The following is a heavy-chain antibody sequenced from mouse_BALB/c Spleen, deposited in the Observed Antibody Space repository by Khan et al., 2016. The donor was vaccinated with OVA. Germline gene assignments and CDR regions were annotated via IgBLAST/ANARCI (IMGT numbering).Heavy chain of an antibody. CDR1: GYTFTSYW. V-gene: IGHV1-5*01. D-gene: IGHD4-1*01. J-gene: IGHJ3*01. CDR2: IYPGNTDT. Sequence: VQLQQSGTVLARPGASVKMSCKASGYTFTSYWMHWVKQRPGQGLEWIGDIYPGNTDTNYNQKFKGKAKLTAVTSTSTAYMALSSLTNEDSAVYYCTRRNWDVACFAYWGQGTLVTVSA. CDR3: TRRNWDVACFAY.